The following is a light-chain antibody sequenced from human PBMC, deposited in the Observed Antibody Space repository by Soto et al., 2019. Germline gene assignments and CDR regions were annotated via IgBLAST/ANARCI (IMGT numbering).Light chain of an antibody. CDR1: SSDVGAYNY. Sequence: QLVLTQPASVSGSPGQSITISCTGTSSDVGAYNYVSWYQQHPGKAPKLMIYDVTNRPSGVSYRFSGSKSGNTASLTISGLQAEDEADYYCSSYTTSSTLVFGTGTKLTVL. J-gene: IGLJ1*01. CDR3: SSYTTSSTLV. V-gene: IGLV2-14*01. CDR2: DVT.